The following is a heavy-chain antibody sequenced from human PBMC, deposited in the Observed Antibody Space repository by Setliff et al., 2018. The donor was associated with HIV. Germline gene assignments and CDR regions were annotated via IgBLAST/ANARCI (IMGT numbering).Heavy chain of an antibody. CDR3: LLWTGYYTYWFFDL. CDR1: GGSFSVYY. J-gene: IGHJ2*01. V-gene: IGHV4-34*03. CDR2: INHSGST. Sequence: SETLSLTCAVYGGSFSVYYWSWIRQPPGKGLEWIGEINHSGSTNYNPSLKSRVTISVDTSKNQFSLKLSSVTAADTAVYYCLLWTGYYTYWFFDLWGRGALVTVSS. D-gene: IGHD3-3*01.